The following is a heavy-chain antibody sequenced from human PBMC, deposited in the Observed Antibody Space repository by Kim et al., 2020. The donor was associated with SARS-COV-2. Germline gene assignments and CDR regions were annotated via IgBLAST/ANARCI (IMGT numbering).Heavy chain of an antibody. CDR2: INHSGST. D-gene: IGHD6-13*01. J-gene: IGHJ4*02. V-gene: IGHV4-34*01. CDR3: ASVAAAGTTPFDY. Sequence: SETLSLTCAVYGGSFSGYYWSWIRQPPGKGLEWIGEINHSGSTNYNPSLKSRVTISVDTSKNQFSLKLSSVTAADTAVYYCASVAAAGTTPFDYWGQGTLVAGSS. CDR1: GGSFSGYY.